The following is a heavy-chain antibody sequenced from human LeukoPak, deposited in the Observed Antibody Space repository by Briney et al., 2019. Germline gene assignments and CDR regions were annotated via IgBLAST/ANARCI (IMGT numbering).Heavy chain of an antibody. CDR2: INHSGST. J-gene: IGHJ4*02. D-gene: IGHD1-26*01. Sequence: PSETLSLXCAVYGGSFSGYYWSWIRQPPGKGLEWIGEINHSGSTNYNPSLKSRVTISVDTSKNQFSLKLSSVTAADTAVYYCAHPAWELTLWGQGTLVTVSS. CDR3: AHPAWELTL. CDR1: GGSFSGYY. V-gene: IGHV4-34*01.